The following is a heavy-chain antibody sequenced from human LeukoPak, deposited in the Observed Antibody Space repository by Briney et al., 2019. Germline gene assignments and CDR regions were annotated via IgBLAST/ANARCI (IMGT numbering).Heavy chain of an antibody. CDR2: ISGSGGST. CDR1: GFTVSSNY. V-gene: IGHV3-23*01. CDR3: AKDYYSSSWYYFDY. J-gene: IGHJ4*02. Sequence: GGSLRLSCAASGFTVSSNYMSWVRQAPGKGLEWVSAISGSGGSTYYADSVKGRFTISRDNSKNTLYLQMNSLRAEDTAVYYCAKDYYSSSWYYFDYWGQGTLVTVSS. D-gene: IGHD6-13*01.